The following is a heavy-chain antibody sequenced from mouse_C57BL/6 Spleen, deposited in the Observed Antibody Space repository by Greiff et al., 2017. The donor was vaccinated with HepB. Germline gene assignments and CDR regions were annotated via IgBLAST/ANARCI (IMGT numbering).Heavy chain of an antibody. J-gene: IGHJ4*01. Sequence: EVQLQQSGPELVKPGASVKISCKASGYSFTGYYMHWVKQSSEKSLEWIGEINPSTGGTSYNQKFKGKATLTVDKSSSTAYMQLKSLTSEDSAVYYCARGGMVTTLYAMDYWGQGTSVTVSS. CDR2: INPSTGGT. CDR1: GYSFTGYY. D-gene: IGHD2-2*01. V-gene: IGHV1-43*01. CDR3: ARGGMVTTLYAMDY.